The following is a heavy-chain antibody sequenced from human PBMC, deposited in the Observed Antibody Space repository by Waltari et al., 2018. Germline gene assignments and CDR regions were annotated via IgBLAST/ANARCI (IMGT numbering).Heavy chain of an antibody. J-gene: IGHJ6*03. V-gene: IGHV4-59*01. D-gene: IGHD6-6*01. CDR1: GGSISSYY. CDR3: ARVKAARPGYYYYYYMDV. Sequence: QVQLQESGPGLVKPSETLSLTCTVSGGSISSYYWSWIRQPPGKGLEWIGYIYYSGSTNYTPSLKSRVTISVDTSKNQFSLKLSSVTAADTAVYYCARVKAARPGYYYYYYMDVWGKGTTVTISS. CDR2: IYYSGST.